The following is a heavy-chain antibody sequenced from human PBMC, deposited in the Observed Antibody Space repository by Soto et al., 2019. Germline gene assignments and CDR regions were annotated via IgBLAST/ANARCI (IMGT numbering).Heavy chain of an antibody. Sequence: QVQLVQSGAEVKKPGSSVKVSCKASGGTFSSYAISWVRQAPGQGLEWMGGIIPIFGTANYAQKFQGRVTITADESTITAYMELSSLRSEDTAVYYCARDRTNYGGNSGYFDLWGRGTLVTVSS. J-gene: IGHJ2*01. D-gene: IGHD4-17*01. CDR2: IIPIFGTA. V-gene: IGHV1-69*01. CDR1: GGTFSSYA. CDR3: ARDRTNYGGNSGYFDL.